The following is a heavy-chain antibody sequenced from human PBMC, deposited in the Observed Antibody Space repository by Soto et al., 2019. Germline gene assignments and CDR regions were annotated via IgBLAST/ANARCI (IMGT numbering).Heavy chain of an antibody. V-gene: IGHV4-59*12. CDR1: GGSIRDYY. Sequence: PSETLSLTCSVSGGSIRDYYWTWIRQPPGKGLEWIGYIFYSGSTNYNPSFKSRVTISVDMSRNQFSLKLTSVTAADTAVYYCARDGGVLDYWGQGTLVTVSS. D-gene: IGHD3-3*01. CDR3: ARDGGVLDY. CDR2: IFYSGST. J-gene: IGHJ4*02.